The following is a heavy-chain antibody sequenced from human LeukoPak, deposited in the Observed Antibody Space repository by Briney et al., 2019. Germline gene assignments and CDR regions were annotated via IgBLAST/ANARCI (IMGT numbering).Heavy chain of an antibody. CDR1: GFTFSSYG. Sequence: GGSLRLSCAASGFTFSSYGMHWVRQAPGKGLEWVAFIRYDGSSKYYVDSVKGRFTISRDNSKNTLYLQMNSLRAEDTAVYYCARAVGATWYYYYYYMDVWGKGTTVTVSS. D-gene: IGHD4-17*01. CDR2: IRYDGSSK. V-gene: IGHV3-30*02. CDR3: ARAVGATWYYYYYYMDV. J-gene: IGHJ6*03.